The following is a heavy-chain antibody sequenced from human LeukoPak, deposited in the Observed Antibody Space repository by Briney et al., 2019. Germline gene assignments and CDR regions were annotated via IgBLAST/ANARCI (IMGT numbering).Heavy chain of an antibody. J-gene: IGHJ6*03. CDR3: ARDRVGATLGYYYYMDV. D-gene: IGHD1-26*01. V-gene: IGHV4-59*01. CDR2: IYYSGST. CDR1: GGSISSYY. Sequence: SETLSLTCTVSGGSISSYYWSWIRQPPGKGLEWIGNIYYSGSTNYNPSLKSRATISVDTSKSQFSLKLSSVTAADTAVYYCARDRVGATLGYYYYMDVWGKGTTVTVSS.